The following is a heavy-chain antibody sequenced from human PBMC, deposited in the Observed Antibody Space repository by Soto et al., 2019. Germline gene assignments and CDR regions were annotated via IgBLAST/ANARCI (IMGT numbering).Heavy chain of an antibody. D-gene: IGHD1-20*01. CDR3: ARDITWYNSEISGAHYFYYGMDV. CDR2: IIPIFDAT. J-gene: IGHJ6*02. CDR1: GGTFSSHG. Sequence: QLQLVQSGAEVKKPGSSVKVSCKASGGTFSSHGISWVRQAPGQGLEWMGGIIPIFDATKYVQKFQGRVTITADESTNTAYMELSSLRSEDTAVYYCARDITWYNSEISGAHYFYYGMDVWGQGTSVTVSS. V-gene: IGHV1-69*01.